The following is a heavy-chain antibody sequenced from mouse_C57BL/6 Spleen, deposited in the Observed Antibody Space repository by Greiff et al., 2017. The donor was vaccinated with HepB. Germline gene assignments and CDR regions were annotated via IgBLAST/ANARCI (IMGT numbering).Heavy chain of an antibody. V-gene: IGHV2-3*01. CDR1: GFSLTSYG. J-gene: IGHJ4*01. Sequence: VQLQQSGPGLVAPSQSLSITCTVSGFSLTSYGVSWVRQPPGKGLEWLGVIWSDGSTNYHSALLSRLSISKDNTKNQVFLILNSLRTDDTATYYCAKPVIAGNYYAMDYWGQGTSVTVSS. CDR2: IWSDGST. D-gene: IGHD2-13*01. CDR3: AKPVIAGNYYAMDY.